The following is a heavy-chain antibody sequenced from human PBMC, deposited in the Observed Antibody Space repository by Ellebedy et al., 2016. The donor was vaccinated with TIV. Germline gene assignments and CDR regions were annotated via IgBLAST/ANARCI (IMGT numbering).Heavy chain of an antibody. Sequence: AASVKVSCKASGYTFTSYGISWVRQAPGQGLEWMGWISAYNGNTNYAQKLQGRVTMTTDTSTSTAYMELRSLRSDDTAVYYCARRGGLAVAGYYYGMDVWGQGTTVTVSS. V-gene: IGHV1-18*01. CDR1: GYTFTSYG. D-gene: IGHD6-19*01. CDR3: ARRGGLAVAGYYYGMDV. J-gene: IGHJ6*02. CDR2: ISAYNGNT.